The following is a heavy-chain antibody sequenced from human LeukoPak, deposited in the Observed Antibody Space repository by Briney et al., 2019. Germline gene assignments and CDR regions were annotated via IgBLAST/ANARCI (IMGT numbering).Heavy chain of an antibody. Sequence: GGSLRLSCAASGFTFSNFSMNWVRQAPGKGLEWVSYIRSTSSAIYYADSVKGRFTISRDNAKNSLYLQMNSLRAEDTAVYYCGRSGRYRPSDLWGQGTLVTVSS. CDR2: IRSTSSAI. CDR3: GRSGRYRPSDL. J-gene: IGHJ5*02. V-gene: IGHV3-48*01. D-gene: IGHD1-26*01. CDR1: GFTFSNFS.